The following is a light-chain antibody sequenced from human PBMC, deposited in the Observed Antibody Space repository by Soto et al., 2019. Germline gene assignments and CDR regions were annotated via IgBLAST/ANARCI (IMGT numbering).Light chain of an antibody. CDR2: GAS. J-gene: IGKJ5*01. V-gene: IGKV3-20*01. Sequence: EIVLTQSPGSLSLSPGERATLSCRASQSVNSDYLAWYQQKPGQAPRLLIYGASSRATGIPDRFRGSGSGTDFTLTISRLEPEDFALYYCQQYGSSRSITFGQGTRLEIK. CDR1: QSVNSDY. CDR3: QQYGSSRSIT.